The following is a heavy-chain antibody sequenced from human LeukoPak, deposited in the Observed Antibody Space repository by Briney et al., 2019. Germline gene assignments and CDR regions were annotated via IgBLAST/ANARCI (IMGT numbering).Heavy chain of an antibody. D-gene: IGHD6-19*01. CDR1: GYSFTSYW. Sequence: GESLKISCKGSGYSFTSYWISWVRQMPGKGLEWMGRIDPSDSYNNYRPSFQGHVTISADKSISTAYLQWSSLKASDTAMYYCARRRAVAGIYYFDYWGQGTLVTVSS. J-gene: IGHJ4*02. V-gene: IGHV5-10-1*01. CDR3: ARRRAVAGIYYFDY. CDR2: IDPSDSYN.